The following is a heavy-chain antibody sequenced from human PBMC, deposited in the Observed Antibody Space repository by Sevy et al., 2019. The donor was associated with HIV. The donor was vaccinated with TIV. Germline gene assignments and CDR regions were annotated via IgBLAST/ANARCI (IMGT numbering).Heavy chain of an antibody. CDR1: GGSISTSDSY. CDR3: ASKRGYSHGPLDY. J-gene: IGHJ4*02. D-gene: IGHD5-12*01. CDR2: IHHSGGS. V-gene: IGHV4-30-4*08. Sequence: SETLSLTCTVSGGSISTSDSYWSWIRQPPGKGLEWIGYIHHSGGSYYNPFLKSRVAMSVDTSEKQFSLRLSFLTAAHTAIYYCASKRGYSHGPLDYWGQGALVTVSS.